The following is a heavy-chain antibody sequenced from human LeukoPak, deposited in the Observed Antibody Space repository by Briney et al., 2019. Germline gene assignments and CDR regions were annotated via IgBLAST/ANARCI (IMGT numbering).Heavy chain of an antibody. V-gene: IGHV3-33*01. D-gene: IGHD6-13*01. CDR2: IWYDGSNE. CDR3: VRDMGSSWYGPVDY. Sequence: GGSLRLSCAASGFTFSSYGMHWVHQAPGKGLEWVAVIWYDGSNEFCADSVKGRFTISRDNSKNTLYLQMNSLRAEDTAVYYCVRDMGSSWYGPVDYWGQGTLVTVSS. CDR1: GFTFSSYG. J-gene: IGHJ4*02.